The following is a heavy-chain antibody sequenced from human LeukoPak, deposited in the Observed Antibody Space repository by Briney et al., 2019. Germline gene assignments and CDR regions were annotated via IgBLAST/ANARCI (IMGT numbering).Heavy chain of an antibody. CDR2: IYYSRTT. CDR1: GGSISSSCYY. Sequence: SETLSLTRTVSGGSISSSCYYWGWIRQPPWKGLEWIGIIYYSRTTYTNPYPKSRVPISTATSKNHFSLTPTSLTAADTAVYQCARGSGWNPNSDSWGPGTLGTIS. V-gene: IGHV4-39*02. J-gene: IGHJ5*01. D-gene: IGHD6-19*01. CDR3: ARGSGWNPNSDS.